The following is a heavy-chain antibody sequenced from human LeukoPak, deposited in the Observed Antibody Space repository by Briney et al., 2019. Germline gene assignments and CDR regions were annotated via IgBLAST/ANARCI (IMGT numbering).Heavy chain of an antibody. CDR2: IYPGDSDT. D-gene: IGHD4-11*01. Sequence: GESLKISCKGSGYSFTSYWIGWVRQMPGKGLEWMGIIYPGDSDTRYSPSFQGQVTISADKSISTAYLQWSSLKASDIAMYYCARHEKGNYPIYYYYYYMDVWGKGTTVTVSS. CDR3: ARHEKGNYPIYYYYYYMDV. CDR1: GYSFTSYW. J-gene: IGHJ6*03. V-gene: IGHV5-51*01.